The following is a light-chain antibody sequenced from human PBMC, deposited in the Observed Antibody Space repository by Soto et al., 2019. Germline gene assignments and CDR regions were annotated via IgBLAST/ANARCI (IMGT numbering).Light chain of an antibody. V-gene: IGKV1-5*03. CDR2: KAS. Sequence: DIQMTQSPSTLSASVGDRVTITCRASQTIINWLAWYQQKPGKAPKLLIYKASTLEGEVPSRFSGSDSETECTLTINSLQPDDSATYYCQQYHTYWWTFGQGTKVEIK. CDR1: QTIINW. CDR3: QQYHTYWWT. J-gene: IGKJ1*01.